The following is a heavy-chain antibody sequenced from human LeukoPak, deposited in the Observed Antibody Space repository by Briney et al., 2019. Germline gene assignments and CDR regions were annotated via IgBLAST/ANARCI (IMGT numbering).Heavy chain of an antibody. Sequence: GGSLRLSCAASGFTFSSYAMSWVRQAPGKGLEWVSAISGSGGSTYYADSVKGRFTISRDNSKNTLYLQMSSLRAEDTAVYYCAKAIYSDRYYYGMDVWGQGTTVTVSS. CDR3: AKAIYSDRYYYGMDV. CDR1: GFTFSSYA. D-gene: IGHD2-15*01. J-gene: IGHJ6*02. CDR2: ISGSGGST. V-gene: IGHV3-23*01.